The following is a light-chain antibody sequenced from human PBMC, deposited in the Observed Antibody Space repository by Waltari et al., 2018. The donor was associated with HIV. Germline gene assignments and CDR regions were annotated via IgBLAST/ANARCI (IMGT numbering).Light chain of an antibody. CDR1: SGDIASNY. V-gene: IGLV6-57*04. CDR2: ELI. CDR3: QSYDTDTHAI. Sequence: NFMLTQPHSVSESPGKTVTISCTRSSGDIASNYVRWYQLRPGSAPTTLIYELIQRPSGVPDRFSGSIDSSSNSASLTISGLKTEDEADYYCQSYDTDTHAIFGGGTKLTVL. J-gene: IGLJ2*01.